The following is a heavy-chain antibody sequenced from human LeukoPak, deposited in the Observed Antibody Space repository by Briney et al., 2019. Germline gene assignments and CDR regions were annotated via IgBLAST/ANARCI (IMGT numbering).Heavy chain of an antibody. D-gene: IGHD6-19*01. CDR1: GFTFSSYA. CDR3: AKGPRASGWTYFDY. Sequence: PGGSLRLSCAASGFTFSSYAMSWVRPAPRKGLEWVSVISGSGGSTYSAESVKGRFTISRDNSKNTLYLQMNSVRVEDTAVYYCAKGPRASGWTYFDYWGQGTLVTVSS. J-gene: IGHJ4*02. CDR2: ISGSGGST. V-gene: IGHV3-23*01.